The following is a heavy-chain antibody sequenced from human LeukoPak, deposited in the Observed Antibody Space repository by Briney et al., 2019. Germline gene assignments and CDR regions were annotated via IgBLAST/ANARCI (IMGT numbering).Heavy chain of an antibody. V-gene: IGHV4-38-2*02. J-gene: IGHJ4*02. CDR3: ARDPYYSSSSSSAAFDY. D-gene: IGHD6-6*01. Sequence: PSETMSLTSAVSGSSITRGYYWGGIRQPPGKGREWIGSIYHSGSTYYNPSLKSRVTISVDTSKHQFSLKLSSVTAAGTAANDCARDPYYSSSSSSAAFDYWGQRTLVTFSS. CDR1: GSSITRGYY. CDR2: IYHSGST.